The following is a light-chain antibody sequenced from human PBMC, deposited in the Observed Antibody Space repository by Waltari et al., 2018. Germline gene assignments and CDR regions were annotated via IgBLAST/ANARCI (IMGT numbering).Light chain of an antibody. J-gene: IGKJ1*01. CDR3: QQYNISPST. Sequence: DIQMTQSPSTLSASVGDRVTITCRASQNINNWLAWFQLKPGKAPKLLIYQASGLQSGVPSRFSGSGSGTDFTLTISGLQPDDFATYFCQQYNISPSTFGQGIKVEFK. V-gene: IGKV1-5*03. CDR1: QNINNW. CDR2: QAS.